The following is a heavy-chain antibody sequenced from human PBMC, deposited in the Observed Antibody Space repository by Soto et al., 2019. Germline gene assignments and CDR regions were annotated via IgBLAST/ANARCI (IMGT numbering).Heavy chain of an antibody. J-gene: IGHJ3*02. CDR3: AKGDCSGGSCYFSAFDI. D-gene: IGHD2-15*01. CDR1: GFTFSSYG. Sequence: PGGSLRLSCAASGFTFSSYGMHWVRQAPGKGLEWVAVISYDGTNNYYTESVKGRFTISRDNSKNTLFLQMSSLRAEDTAVYFCAKGDCSGGSCYFSAFDIWGQGTMVTVSS. V-gene: IGHV3-30*18. CDR2: ISYDGTNN.